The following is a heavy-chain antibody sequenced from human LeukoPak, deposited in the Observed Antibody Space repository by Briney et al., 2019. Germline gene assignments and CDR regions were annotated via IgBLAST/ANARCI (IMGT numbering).Heavy chain of an antibody. V-gene: IGHV3-30*02. J-gene: IGHJ4*02. CDR2: IRYDGSNK. Sequence: PGGSLRLSCAASGFTFSSYGMHWVRQAPGKGLEWVAFIRYDGSNKYYADSVKGRFTISRDNSKNTLYLQMNSLRAEDTAMYYCAKDVSLAAGPDYWGQGTLVTVSS. D-gene: IGHD6-6*01. CDR1: GFTFSSYG. CDR3: AKDVSLAAGPDY.